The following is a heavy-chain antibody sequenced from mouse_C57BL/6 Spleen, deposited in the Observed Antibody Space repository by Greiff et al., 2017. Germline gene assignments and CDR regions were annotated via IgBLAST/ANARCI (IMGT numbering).Heavy chain of an antibody. CDR1: GYSFTDYN. D-gene: IGHD3-2*02. Sequence: EVQLLESGPELVKPGASVKISCKASGYSFTDYNMNWVKQSNGKSLEWIGVINPNYGTTSYNKKFKGKATLTVDQSTSTAYMQLTSLTSEDSAVYYCARGAAQATYAMDYWGQGTSVTVSS. CDR3: ARGAAQATYAMDY. J-gene: IGHJ4*01. CDR2: INPNYGTT. V-gene: IGHV1-39*01.